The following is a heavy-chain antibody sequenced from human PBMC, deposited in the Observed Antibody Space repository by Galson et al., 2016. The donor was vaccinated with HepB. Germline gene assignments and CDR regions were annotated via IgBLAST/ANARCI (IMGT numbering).Heavy chain of an antibody. CDR2: ISSSSRTI. Sequence: SLRLSCAASGFTFSNYSMNWVRQAPGKGLEWVSYISSSSRTIYYADSVKGRFTISRDNAQNSLYLQMNSLRDEDTAVYYCARDQKQWLVADFWGQGTLVTGSS. J-gene: IGHJ4*02. V-gene: IGHV3-48*02. CDR3: ARDQKQWLVADF. D-gene: IGHD6-19*01. CDR1: GFTFSNYS.